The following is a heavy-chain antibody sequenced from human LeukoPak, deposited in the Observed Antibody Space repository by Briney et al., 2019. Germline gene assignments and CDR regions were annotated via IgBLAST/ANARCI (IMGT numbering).Heavy chain of an antibody. CDR1: GGSFSGYY. CDR3: ARPLGYCSDFKCRQPWFDP. CDR2: INHSGIT. V-gene: IGHV4-34*01. D-gene: IGHD2-15*01. Sequence: SETLSLTCAVFGGSFSGYYWTWIRQPPGKGLEWIGEINHSGITNYNPSLKSRVTISVDTSKNQFSLKLSSVTAADTAVYFCARPLGYCSDFKCRQPWFDPWGQGTLVTVSS. J-gene: IGHJ5*02.